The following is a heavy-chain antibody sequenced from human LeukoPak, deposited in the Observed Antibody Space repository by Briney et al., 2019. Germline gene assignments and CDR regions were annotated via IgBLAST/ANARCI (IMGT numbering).Heavy chain of an antibody. Sequence: QSGGSLRLSCVASGFSFSGYAIHWVRQAPGKGLEWVALISYNGGRKDYADSVKGRFTIDRDNSKNTVYLQMNNLRPDDTAIYFCARQEARNYYYEGLDYWGQGNLVTVSS. V-gene: IGHV3-30*04. D-gene: IGHD3-22*01. J-gene: IGHJ4*02. CDR2: ISYNGGRK. CDR3: ARQEARNYYYEGLDY. CDR1: GFSFSGYA.